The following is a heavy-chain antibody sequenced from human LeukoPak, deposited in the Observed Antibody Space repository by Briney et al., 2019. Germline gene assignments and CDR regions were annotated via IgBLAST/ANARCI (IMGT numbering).Heavy chain of an antibody. J-gene: IGHJ4*02. CDR2: ISGSGGST. CDR3: AKDQGYYDFWSGYYPFDY. D-gene: IGHD3-3*01. CDR1: GFTFSSYA. Sequence: GGSLRLSCAASGFTFSSYAMSWVRQAPGKGLEWVSAISGSGGSTYYADSVKGRFTISRDNSKNTLYLQMNSLRAEDTAVYYCAKDQGYYDFWSGYYPFDYWGQGTLVTVSS. V-gene: IGHV3-23*01.